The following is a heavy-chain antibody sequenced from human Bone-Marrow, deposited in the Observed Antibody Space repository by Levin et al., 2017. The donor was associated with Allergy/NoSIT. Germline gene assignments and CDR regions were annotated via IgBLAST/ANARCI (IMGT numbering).Heavy chain of an antibody. CDR2: IYYSGST. J-gene: IGHJ5*02. V-gene: IGHV4-59*01. CDR3: ARMYCSSTSCYAGMGLNWFDP. CDR1: GGSISSYY. D-gene: IGHD2-2*01. Sequence: SQTLSLTCSVSGGSISSYYWSWIRQPPGKGLEWIGYIYYSGSTNYNPSLKSRVTISVDTSKNQFSLKLSSVTAADTAVYYCARMYCSSTSCYAGMGLNWFDPWGQGTLVTVSS.